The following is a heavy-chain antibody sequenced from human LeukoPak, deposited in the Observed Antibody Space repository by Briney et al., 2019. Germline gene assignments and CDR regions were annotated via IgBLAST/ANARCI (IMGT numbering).Heavy chain of an antibody. Sequence: GGSLRLSCAASGFPFSSYGMHWVRQAPGKGLEWVAVISYDGSNKYNADSVKGRFTISRDNSKNTLYLQMNSLRAEDTAVYYCAKIVVARAPLVWYFDLWGRGTLVTVSS. V-gene: IGHV3-30*18. D-gene: IGHD3-22*01. CDR3: AKIVVARAPLVWYFDL. CDR1: GFPFSSYG. J-gene: IGHJ2*01. CDR2: ISYDGSNK.